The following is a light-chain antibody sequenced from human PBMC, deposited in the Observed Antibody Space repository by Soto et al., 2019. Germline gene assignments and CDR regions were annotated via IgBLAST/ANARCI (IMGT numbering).Light chain of an antibody. J-gene: IGLJ1*01. CDR2: SDD. V-gene: IGLV1-40*01. Sequence: QSVLTQPPSVSGAPGQRVTISCTGSSSNIGAGYVVHWYQQLPGAAPKLLIFSDDNRPSGVSNRFSGSKSGSTASLIISRLQTEDEADYYCVSYTSSTTYVFGTGTKLTVL. CDR1: SSNIGAGYV. CDR3: VSYTSSTTYV.